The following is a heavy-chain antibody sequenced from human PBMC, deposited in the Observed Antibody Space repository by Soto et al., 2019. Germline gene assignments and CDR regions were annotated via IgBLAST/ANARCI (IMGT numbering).Heavy chain of an antibody. J-gene: IGHJ3*02. CDR2: IKQDGSEK. CDR3: ARGAGYCSGGSCYLGAFDI. D-gene: IGHD2-15*01. Sequence: PVGSLRLSCAASGFTFSSYWMSWVRQAPGKGLERVANIKQDGSEKYYVDSVKGRFTISRDNAKNSLYLQMNSLRAEDTAVYYCARGAGYCSGGSCYLGAFDIWGQGTMVTVSS. V-gene: IGHV3-7*03. CDR1: GFTFSSYW.